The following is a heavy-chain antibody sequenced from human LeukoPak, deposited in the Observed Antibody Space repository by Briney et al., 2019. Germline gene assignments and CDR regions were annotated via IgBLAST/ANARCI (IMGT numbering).Heavy chain of an antibody. J-gene: IGHJ6*02. V-gene: IGHV3-7*03. CDR1: GFTFSSYW. CDR3: ARVAHDYSNYAGYMDV. Sequence: GGSLRLSCAASGFTFSSYWMSWVRQAPGKGLEWVANIKQDGSEKYYVDSVKGRFTISRDNAKNSLYLQMNSLRAEDTAVYYCARVAHDYSNYAGYMDVWGQGTTVTVSS. CDR2: IKQDGSEK. D-gene: IGHD4-11*01.